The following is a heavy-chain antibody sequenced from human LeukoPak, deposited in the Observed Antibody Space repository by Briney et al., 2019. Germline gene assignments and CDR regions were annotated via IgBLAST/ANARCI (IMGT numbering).Heavy chain of an antibody. Sequence: GGSLRLSCAASGFTFSSYEMNWVRQAPGKGPEWVSYISSSSAMYYADSVKGRFTISRDNAKSSLYLQMNSLRAEDTAVYYCVRFGSRWFLDYWGQGTLVTVSS. CDR1: GFTFSSYE. J-gene: IGHJ4*02. D-gene: IGHD6-13*01. CDR3: VRFGSRWFLDY. CDR2: ISSSSAM. V-gene: IGHV3-48*03.